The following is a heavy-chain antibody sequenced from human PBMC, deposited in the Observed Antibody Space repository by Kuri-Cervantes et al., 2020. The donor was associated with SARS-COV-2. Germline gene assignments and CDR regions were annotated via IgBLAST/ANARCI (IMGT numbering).Heavy chain of an antibody. D-gene: IGHD2-8*02. CDR1: GFTFSSYW. V-gene: IGHV3-7*01. CDR3: ARDTGGTMIYYYYYYVMEV. CDR2: IKQDGSEK. J-gene: IGHJ6*02. Sequence: GESLKISCAASGFTFSSYWMSWVRQAPGKGLEWVANIKQDGSEKYYVDSVKCRFTISRDNAKNSLYLQMNSLRAEDTAVYYCARDTGGTMIYYYYYYVMEVWGQGTTVTVSS.